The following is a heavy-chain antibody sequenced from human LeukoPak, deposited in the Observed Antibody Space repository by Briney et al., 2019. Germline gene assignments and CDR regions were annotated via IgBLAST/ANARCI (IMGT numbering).Heavy chain of an antibody. V-gene: IGHV3-7*03. CDR1: GFTFGTYW. CDR2: IKQDGSEK. D-gene: IGHD4-17*01. J-gene: IGHJ3*02. CDR3: ARDGDPSRGAFDI. Sequence: GGSLRLSCAASGFTFGTYWMSWVRQAPGKGLEWVANIKQDGSEKYYVDFLKGRFTISRDNAKNSLYLQMNSLRAADTAVYYCARDGDPSRGAFDIWGQGTMVTVSS.